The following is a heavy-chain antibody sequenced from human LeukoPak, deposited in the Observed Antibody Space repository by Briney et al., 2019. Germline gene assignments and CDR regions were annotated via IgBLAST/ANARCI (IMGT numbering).Heavy chain of an antibody. CDR2: ISGNSGNT. J-gene: IGHJ4*02. Sequence: PGGSLRLSCAASGFTFSSYAMSWVRQAPGMGLEWVSAISGNSGNTHYADSVKGRFTISRDNSKNTLYLQMNSLRAEDTAVYYCAKTATVGAIDYWGQGTLVAVSS. CDR1: GFTFSSYA. V-gene: IGHV3-23*01. D-gene: IGHD1-26*01. CDR3: AKTATVGAIDY.